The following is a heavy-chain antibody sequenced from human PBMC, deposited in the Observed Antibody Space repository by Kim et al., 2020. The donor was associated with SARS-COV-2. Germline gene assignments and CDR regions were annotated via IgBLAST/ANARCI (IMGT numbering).Heavy chain of an antibody. CDR1: GFTFSSYS. CDR3: ARSDILTGYRYYFDY. D-gene: IGHD3-9*01. J-gene: IGHJ4*02. CDR2: ISSSSSTI. V-gene: IGHV3-48*04. Sequence: GGSLRLSCAASGFTFSSYSMNWVRQAPGKGLEWVSYISSSSSTIYYADSVKGRFTISRDNAKNSLYLQMNSLRAEDTAVYYCARSDILTGYRYYFDYWGQGTLVTVSS.